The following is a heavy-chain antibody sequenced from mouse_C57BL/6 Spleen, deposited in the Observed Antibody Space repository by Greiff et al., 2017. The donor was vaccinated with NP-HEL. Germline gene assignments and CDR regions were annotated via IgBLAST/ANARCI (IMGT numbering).Heavy chain of an antibody. V-gene: IGHV1-42*01. CDR1: GYSFTGYY. CDR2: INPSTGGT. CDR3: ARYRYSNYVDYYAMDY. Sequence: EVHLVESGPELVKPGASVKISCKASGYSFTGYYMNWVKQSPEKSLEWIGEINPSTGGTTYNQKFKAKATLTADKSSSTAYMQLKSLTSEDSAVYYCARYRYSNYVDYYAMDYWGQGTSVTVSS. D-gene: IGHD2-5*01. J-gene: IGHJ4*01.